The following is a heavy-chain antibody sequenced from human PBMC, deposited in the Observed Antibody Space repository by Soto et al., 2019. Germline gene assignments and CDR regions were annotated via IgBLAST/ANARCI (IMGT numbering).Heavy chain of an antibody. Sequence: PSETLSLTCTVSGDSISSETDYWGWIRQPPGKGLEWIVSIYSSGSTYYNPSLKNRVTISVVTSKRQVSLKLSSVTAADTAVYFCATRDTVTTYYFDNWGQGTPVTVSS. CDR2: IYSSGST. J-gene: IGHJ4*02. CDR1: GDSISSETDY. CDR3: ATRDTVTTYYFDN. D-gene: IGHD4-17*01. V-gene: IGHV4-39*01.